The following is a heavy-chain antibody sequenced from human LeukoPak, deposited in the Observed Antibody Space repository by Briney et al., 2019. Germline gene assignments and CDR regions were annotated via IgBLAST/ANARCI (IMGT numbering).Heavy chain of an antibody. CDR2: IKQDGSQK. CDR1: GFTFSNFW. V-gene: IGHV3-7*03. Sequence: SGGSLRLSCAASGFTFSNFWMTWVRQAPGKGLEWVANIKQDGSQKNYVDSVEGRFTISRDNSKNTLYLQMNSLRAEDTAVYYCAKDFLIPGIAAAGTTALFDYWGQGTLVTVSS. D-gene: IGHD6-13*01. CDR3: AKDFLIPGIAAAGTTALFDY. J-gene: IGHJ4*02.